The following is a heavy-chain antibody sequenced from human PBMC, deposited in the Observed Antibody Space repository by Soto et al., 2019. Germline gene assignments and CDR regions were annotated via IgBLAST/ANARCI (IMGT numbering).Heavy chain of an antibody. CDR2: ITNDGTDT. CDR1: GYVFSSYW. Sequence: EVQLVDSGGGLVQPGGSLRLSCAASGYVFSSYWMHWVRQVPGKGPVWVSRITNDGTDTSYADFVNGRFTISRDNAKSTLYLQMNSLSVEDTAVYYCARGVQGSLYFDLWGRGTLVTVSS. J-gene: IGHJ2*01. V-gene: IGHV3-74*01. CDR3: ARGVQGSLYFDL.